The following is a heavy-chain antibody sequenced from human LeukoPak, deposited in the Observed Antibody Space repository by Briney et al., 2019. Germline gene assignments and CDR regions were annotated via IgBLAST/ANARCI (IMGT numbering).Heavy chain of an antibody. V-gene: IGHV3-48*01. J-gene: IGHJ3*02. CDR2: INSRSSTI. CDR1: GFTFSSYS. D-gene: IGHD4-17*01. Sequence: GGSLRLSCAAPGFTFSSYSMNWVRQAPGKGLEFISYINSRSSTIYYADVVKGRFTISRDNAKNSLYLQMSSLRAEDTALYYCARDIVDGDYDDGFDIWGQGTRVTVSS. CDR3: ARDIVDGDYDDGFDI.